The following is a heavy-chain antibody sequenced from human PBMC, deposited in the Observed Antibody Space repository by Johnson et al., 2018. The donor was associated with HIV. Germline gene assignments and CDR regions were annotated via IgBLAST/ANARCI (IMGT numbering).Heavy chain of an antibody. D-gene: IGHD1-14*01. CDR3: ATRDPTYRPGAFDI. V-gene: IGHV3-30*14. Sequence: QVQLVESGGGVVQPGRSLRLACAASAFTFSNYAMHWVRQPPGKGLEWVAVISFDENNKVYADSVKGRFTISRDNSKNTLYLQMNSLRAEDTAVYYCATRDPTYRPGAFDIWGQGTTVTVSS. CDR2: ISFDENNK. J-gene: IGHJ3*02. CDR1: AFTFSNYA.